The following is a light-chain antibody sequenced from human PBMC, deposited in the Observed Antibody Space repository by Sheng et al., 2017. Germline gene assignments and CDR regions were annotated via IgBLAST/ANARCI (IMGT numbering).Light chain of an antibody. V-gene: IGKV1-39*01. CDR3: QQSYSIPRT. Sequence: DIQMTQSPSSLSASVGDRVTITCRASQTVNKYLNWYQQKPGTAPKLLVYAASTLQSGVPARFSGSGSGSDFTLTIDSLQPEDFATYYCQQSYSIPRTFG. CDR1: QTVNKY. CDR2: AAS. J-gene: IGKJ1*01.